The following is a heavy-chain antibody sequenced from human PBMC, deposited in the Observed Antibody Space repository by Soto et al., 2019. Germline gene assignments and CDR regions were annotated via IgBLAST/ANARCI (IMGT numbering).Heavy chain of an antibody. Sequence: QVQLQESGPGLVKPSQTLSLTCTVSGGSISSGDYYWSWIRQPPGKGLEWIGYIYYRGDTYYNPSLKSRVSISVDTYTNQFSLKLSSVTAAETGVYYCGRDVVTMSMGVGGQVDYCGQGTLVTLSS. J-gene: IGHJ4*02. CDR1: GGSISSGDYY. CDR2: IYYRGDT. CDR3: GRDVVTMSMGVGGQVDY. V-gene: IGHV4-30-4*08. D-gene: IGHD2-2*01.